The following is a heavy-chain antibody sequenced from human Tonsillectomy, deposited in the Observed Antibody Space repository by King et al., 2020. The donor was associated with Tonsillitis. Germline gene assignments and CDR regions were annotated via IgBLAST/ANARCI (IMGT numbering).Heavy chain of an antibody. Sequence: VQLVESGGGLVKPGGSLRLSCAASGFTFSSYSMNWVRQAPGKGLEWVSSISSSSSYIYYADSVKGRFTISRDNAKNSLYLQMNSLRAEDTAVYYCARVAKLWFEKLLVFDYWGQGTLVTVSS. CDR2: ISSSSSYI. V-gene: IGHV3-21*01. J-gene: IGHJ4*02. CDR3: ARVAKLWFEKLLVFDY. CDR1: GFTFSSYS. D-gene: IGHD3-10*01.